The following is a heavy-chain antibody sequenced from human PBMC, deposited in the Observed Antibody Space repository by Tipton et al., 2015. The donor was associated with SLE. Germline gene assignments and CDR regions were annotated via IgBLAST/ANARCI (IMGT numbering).Heavy chain of an antibody. CDR1: GYSFTSHW. CDR3: ARLGPDCSSTSCYFDY. D-gene: IGHD2-2*01. V-gene: IGHV5-51*03. CDR2: SYPGDSDT. J-gene: IGHJ4*02. Sequence: QLVQSGAEVKKPGESLKISCKGSGYSFTSHWIGWVRQMPGKGLEWMGISYPGDSDTRYSPPFQGQVTFSADKSISTAYLQWSYLKASDTAMYYCARLGPDCSSTSCYFDYWGQGTLVTVSS.